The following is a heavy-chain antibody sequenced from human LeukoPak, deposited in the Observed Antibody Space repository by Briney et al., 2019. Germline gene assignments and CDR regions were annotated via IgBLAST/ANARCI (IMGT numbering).Heavy chain of an antibody. D-gene: IGHD3-3*01. CDR3: ARGPTIFGVVTPFDY. Sequence: ASVKVSCKASGYTFTSYGISWVRQAPGQGLEWMGWISAYNGNTNYAQKLQGRVTMTTDTSTSTAYMELRSLRSDDTAVYYCARGPTIFGVVTPFDYWGQGTLVTVSS. J-gene: IGHJ4*02. V-gene: IGHV1-18*01. CDR2: ISAYNGNT. CDR1: GYTFTSYG.